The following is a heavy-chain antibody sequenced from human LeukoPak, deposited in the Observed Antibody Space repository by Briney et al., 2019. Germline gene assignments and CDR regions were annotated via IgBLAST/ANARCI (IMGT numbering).Heavy chain of an antibody. J-gene: IGHJ4*02. CDR3: ARTGCSSFNCYLDY. D-gene: IGHD2-2*01. V-gene: IGHV3-23*01. CDR1: GFTFGNFA. Sequence: GGSLRLSCAASGFTFGNFAMRWVRQAPGKGLEWVSAITGSGGSTYYADSVKGRFTISRDNSKNTLYLQMNSLRAEDTAVYYCARTGCSSFNCYLDYWGQGTLVTVSS. CDR2: ITGSGGST.